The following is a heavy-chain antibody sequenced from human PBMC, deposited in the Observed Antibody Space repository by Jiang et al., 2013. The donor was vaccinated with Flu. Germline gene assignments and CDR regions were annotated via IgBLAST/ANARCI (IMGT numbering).Heavy chain of an antibody. CDR2: IYHSGST. J-gene: IGHJ4*02. Sequence: GPGLVKPSGTLSLTCAVSGGSISSSNWWSWVRQPPGKGLERIGEIYHSGSTNYNPSLKSRVTISVDKSKNQFSLKLSSVTAADTAVYYCARDLRGPNYYGSGLFDYWGQGTLVTVSS. D-gene: IGHD3-10*01. CDR3: ARDLRGPNYYGSGLFDY. CDR1: GGSISSSNW. V-gene: IGHV4-4*02.